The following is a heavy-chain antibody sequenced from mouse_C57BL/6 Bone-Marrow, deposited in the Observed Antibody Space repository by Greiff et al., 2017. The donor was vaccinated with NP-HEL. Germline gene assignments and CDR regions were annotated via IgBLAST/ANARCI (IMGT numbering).Heavy chain of an antibody. Sequence: DVQLVESGGDLVKPGGSLKLSCAASGFTFSSYGLSWVRPTPDKRLEWVATISSGGSYTYSPDSVKGRFTISRDNAKHTLYLQMSSLKSEDTAMYYCARHPDFYAMDYWGQGTSVTVSS. CDR1: GFTFSSYG. CDR2: ISSGGSYT. CDR3: ARHPDFYAMDY. J-gene: IGHJ4*01. V-gene: IGHV5-6*01.